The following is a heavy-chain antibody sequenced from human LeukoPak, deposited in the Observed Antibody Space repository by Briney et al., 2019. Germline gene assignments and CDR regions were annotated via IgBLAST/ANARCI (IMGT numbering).Heavy chain of an antibody. CDR3: ARNTTVTDWYFDL. V-gene: IGHV4-39*01. J-gene: IGHJ2*01. CDR2: IYHSGST. D-gene: IGHD4-17*01. Sequence: NPSETLSLTCTVSGGAISSSSHYWGWIRQSPGKGLEWIGSIYHSGSTVYNPSLKSRVAISVDTSRNQFSLKLSSVTASDTAVHYCARNTTVTDWYFDLWGRGTLVTVSS. CDR1: GGAISSSSHY.